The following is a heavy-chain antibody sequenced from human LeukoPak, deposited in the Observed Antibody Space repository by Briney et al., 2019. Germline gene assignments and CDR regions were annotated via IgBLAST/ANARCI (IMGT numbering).Heavy chain of an antibody. CDR3: AKTSYYYDSSGYYYFDY. J-gene: IGHJ4*02. D-gene: IGHD3-22*01. CDR1: GFTFSSYA. Sequence: PGGSLRLSCAAAGFTFSSYAMSWVRQAPGKGLEWGSGISDSGGTTYYADSVKGRFTISRDNSKNTLYVQMNSLRAEDTAVYNCAKTSYYYDSSGYYYFDYWGQGTLVTVSS. V-gene: IGHV3-23*01. CDR2: ISDSGGTT.